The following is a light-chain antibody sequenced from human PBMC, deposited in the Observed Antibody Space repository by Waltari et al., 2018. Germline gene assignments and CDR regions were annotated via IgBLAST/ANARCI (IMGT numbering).Light chain of an antibody. J-gene: IGLJ3*02. CDR1: SGPVPTCHS. CDR3: LLYMGGRIWV. CDR2: LTN. V-gene: IGLV8-61*01. Sequence: QTVVTQEPSLSVSPGGTVSLTCGLASGPVPTCHSPSWYPQAPGQAPRTLIYLTNTRSPEGPVRSSGSILGNKAALPIAGAQADDESDYYCLLYMGGRIWVFGGGTKLTVL.